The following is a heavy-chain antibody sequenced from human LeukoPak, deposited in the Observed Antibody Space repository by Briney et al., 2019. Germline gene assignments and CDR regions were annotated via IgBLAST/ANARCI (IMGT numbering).Heavy chain of an antibody. CDR2: INPVFNTP. V-gene: IGHV1-69*05. D-gene: IGHD2-2*01. Sequence: GASVKVSCKASGGSFSSYAILWVRQAPGQGLEWKGGINPVFNTPHYAPKFQGRVTITMDESTSTVYMELSSLKSEDTAVFYCARVSARDCSSNSCWGWLDPWGQGTLVTVSS. J-gene: IGHJ5*02. CDR3: ARVSARDCSSNSCWGWLDP. CDR1: GGSFSSYA.